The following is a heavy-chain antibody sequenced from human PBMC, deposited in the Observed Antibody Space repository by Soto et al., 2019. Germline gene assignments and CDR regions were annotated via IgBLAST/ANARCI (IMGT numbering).Heavy chain of an antibody. Sequence: QVQLQESGPGLVKPSETLSLTCTVSDDSSSNYKWSWIRQPPGRRLEWIGYIDSNGGTSYNPSLQSRVTISIDTSTQQFFLKRSSVTAADTAVYYCVRQGFGRLHGLVDVWGPGTTVTVSS. CDR1: DDSSSNYK. D-gene: IGHD3-10*01. CDR3: VRQGFGRLHGLVDV. J-gene: IGHJ6*02. CDR2: IDSNGGT. V-gene: IGHV4-59*08.